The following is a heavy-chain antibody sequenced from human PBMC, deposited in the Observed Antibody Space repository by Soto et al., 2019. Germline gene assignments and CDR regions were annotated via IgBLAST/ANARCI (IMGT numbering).Heavy chain of an antibody. CDR2: ISASGGNT. Sequence: EVQLLESGGGLVQPGGSLRLSCAASGFTFSSYAMSWVRQAPGKGLDWVTAISASGGNTYYADSVKGRFTISRDDSKNWVYLQMNSLRAEDTAVYYCAKVERIIDPFDHWGQGTRFTVSS. CDR1: GFTFSSYA. V-gene: IGHV3-23*01. D-gene: IGHD3-3*01. CDR3: AKVERIIDPFDH. J-gene: IGHJ4*02.